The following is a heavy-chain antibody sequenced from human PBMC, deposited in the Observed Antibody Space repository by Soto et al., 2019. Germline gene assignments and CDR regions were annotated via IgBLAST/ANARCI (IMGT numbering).Heavy chain of an antibody. Sequence: PSETLSLTCTVSGGSISSSSYYWGWIRQPPGKGLEWIGSIYYSGSTNYNPSLKSRVTISVDTSKNQFYLKLSSVTAANTAVYYCARHSTVVSRFDPWGQGTLVTVAS. D-gene: IGHD2-15*01. V-gene: IGHV4-39*01. CDR3: ARHSTVVSRFDP. J-gene: IGHJ5*02. CDR1: GGSISSSSYY. CDR2: IYYSGST.